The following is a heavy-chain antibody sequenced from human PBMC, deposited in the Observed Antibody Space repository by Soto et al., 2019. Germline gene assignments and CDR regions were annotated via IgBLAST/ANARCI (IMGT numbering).Heavy chain of an antibody. CDR3: AAIAFGGASTVPCFDY. D-gene: IGHD3-10*01. J-gene: IGHJ4*02. CDR2: FDPEDGET. Sequence: GASVKVSCKVSGYTLTELSMHWVRQAPGKGLEWMGGFDPEDGETIYAQKFQGRVTMTEDTSTDTAYMELSGLRSEDTAVYYCAAIAFGGASTVPCFDYWGQGTLVTVSS. CDR1: GYTLTELS. V-gene: IGHV1-24*01.